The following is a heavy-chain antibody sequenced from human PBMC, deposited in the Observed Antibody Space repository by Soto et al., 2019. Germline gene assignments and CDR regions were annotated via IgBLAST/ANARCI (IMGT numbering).Heavy chain of an antibody. Sequence: SETLSLTCAVSGGSISSGGYSWSWIRQPPGKGLEWIGYIYHSGSTYYNPSLKSRVTISVDRSKNQFSLKLSSVTAADTAAYYCARARGNWGLSGMDVWGQGTTVTVSS. CDR3: ARARGNWGLSGMDV. V-gene: IGHV4-30-2*01. CDR2: IYHSGST. D-gene: IGHD7-27*01. CDR1: GGSISSGGYS. J-gene: IGHJ6*02.